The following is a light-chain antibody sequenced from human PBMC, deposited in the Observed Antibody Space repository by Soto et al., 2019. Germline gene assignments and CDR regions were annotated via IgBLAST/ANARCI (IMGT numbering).Light chain of an antibody. V-gene: IGLV2-14*01. J-gene: IGLJ1*01. CDR1: SSYVGGYNY. Sequence: QSVLTQPASVSGSPGQSITISGTGTSSYVGGYNYVSWYQQHPGKAPKLMIDEVSNRPSGVSNRFSGSKSGNTASLTISGLQAEDEADYYCSSYTSSSTPSVFGTGTKLTVL. CDR3: SSYTSSSTPSV. CDR2: EVS.